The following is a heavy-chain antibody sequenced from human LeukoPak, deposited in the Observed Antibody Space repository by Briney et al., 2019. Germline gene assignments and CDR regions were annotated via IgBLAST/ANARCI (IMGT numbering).Heavy chain of an antibody. CDR3: ASLVDGEYFDY. J-gene: IGHJ4*02. D-gene: IGHD4-17*01. V-gene: IGHV1-69*05. CDR1: GGTFSSYA. Sequence: SVKVSCKASGGTFSSYAISWVRQAPGQGLEWMGGIIPIFGTANYAQKFQGRVTITTDGSTSTAYMELSSLRSEDTAVYYCASLVDGEYFDYWGQGTLVTVSS. CDR2: IIPIFGTA.